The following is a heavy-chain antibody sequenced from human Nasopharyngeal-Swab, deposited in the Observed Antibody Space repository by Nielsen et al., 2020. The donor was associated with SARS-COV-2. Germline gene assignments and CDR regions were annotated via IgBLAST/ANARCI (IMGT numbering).Heavy chain of an antibody. CDR3: ARVLNWNRFDY. CDR2: INAGNGNT. J-gene: IGHJ4*02. CDR1: GYTFTSYA. Sequence: ASVKVSCKASGYTFTSYAMHWVRQAPGQRLEWMGWINAGNGNTKYSQKFQGRVTMTRDTSISTAYMELSRLRSDDTAVYYCARVLNWNRFDYWGQGTLVTVSS. D-gene: IGHD1-20*01. V-gene: IGHV1-3*01.